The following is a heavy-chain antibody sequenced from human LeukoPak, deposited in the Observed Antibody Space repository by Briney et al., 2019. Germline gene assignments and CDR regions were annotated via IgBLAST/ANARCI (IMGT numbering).Heavy chain of an antibody. Sequence: SQTLSLTCAISGDSVSSNSAAWNWIRQSPSRGLEWLGSTYYRSKWYNDYAVSVKSRITINPDTSKNQFSLQLNSVTPEDTAVYYCARDRYYDFWSGYYNPSYYYYGMDVWGQGTTVTVSS. CDR2: TYYRSKWYN. CDR3: ARDRYYDFWSGYYNPSYYYYGMDV. CDR1: GDSVSSNSAA. D-gene: IGHD3-3*01. J-gene: IGHJ6*02. V-gene: IGHV6-1*01.